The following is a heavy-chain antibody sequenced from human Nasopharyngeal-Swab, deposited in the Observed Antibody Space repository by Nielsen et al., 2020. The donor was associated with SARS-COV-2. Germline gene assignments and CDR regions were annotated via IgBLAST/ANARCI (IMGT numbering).Heavy chain of an antibody. Sequence: WVRQAPGQGLEWMGWISAYNGRTHYAQKFPGRVTMTTDTSTSTAYMDQRSLRSDDTAVYYCARDPRGPDYWGQGTLVTVSS. D-gene: IGHD6-25*01. J-gene: IGHJ4*02. CDR3: ARDPRGPDY. CDR2: ISAYNGRT. V-gene: IGHV1-18*01.